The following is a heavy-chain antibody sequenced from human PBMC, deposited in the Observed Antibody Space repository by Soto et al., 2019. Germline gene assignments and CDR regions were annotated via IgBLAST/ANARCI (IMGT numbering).Heavy chain of an antibody. CDR1: GFSFGSYA. D-gene: IGHD3-3*01. Sequence: GGSLRLSCAASGFSFGSYALSWVRQAPGKGLEWVSTISGSDGKTFYADSVKGRFSISRDTSQSTLYLQMNSLRADDTAMYYCARWSHLDYWGQGTRVNVSS. CDR2: ISGSDGKT. V-gene: IGHV3-23*01. CDR3: ARWSHLDY. J-gene: IGHJ4*02.